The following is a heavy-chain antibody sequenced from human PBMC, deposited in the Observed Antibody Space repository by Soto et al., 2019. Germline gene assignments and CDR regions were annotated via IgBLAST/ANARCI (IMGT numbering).Heavy chain of an antibody. CDR2: ISYDGGNE. Sequence: PGESLKISCAGSGFTFSSYGIHWVRQAPGKGLEWVAFISYDGGNEKYTESVKDRFTISRDDSHNVAYLQMSSLRTEYTAMYYCAKDRYSGTYPTDFDYWGQGSLVTVSS. J-gene: IGHJ4*02. D-gene: IGHD1-26*01. CDR1: GFTFSSYG. V-gene: IGHV3-30*18. CDR3: AKDRYSGTYPTDFDY.